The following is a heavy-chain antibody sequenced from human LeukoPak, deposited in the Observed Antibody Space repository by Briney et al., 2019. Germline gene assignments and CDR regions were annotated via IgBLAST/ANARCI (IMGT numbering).Heavy chain of an antibody. D-gene: IGHD3-10*02. CDR2: IFQSGST. CDR3: ARHPLKAYVSDWFDP. Sequence: PSETLSLTCAVSGGSISSGDYSWSWIRQPPGKGLEWIGYIFQSGSTYYNPSLKSRVTISVDRSKNQFSLKLSSVTAADTAVYYCARHPLKAYVSDWFDPWGQGTLVTVSS. J-gene: IGHJ5*02. V-gene: IGHV4-30-2*01. CDR1: GGSISSGDYS.